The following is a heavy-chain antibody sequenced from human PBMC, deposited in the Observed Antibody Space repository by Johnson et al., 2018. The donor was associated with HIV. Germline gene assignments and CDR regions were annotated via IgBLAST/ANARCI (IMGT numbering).Heavy chain of an antibody. V-gene: IGHV3-7*05. CDR1: GFTFSAYW. CDR2: IRIDGGET. Sequence: VQLVESGGGLVQPGGSLRLSCVASGFTFSAYWMSWVRQAPGKGLEWVANIRIDGGETYYVDSVKGRFTISRDNSKNSVYRKMNSLRVEDTAVYKCAKYSGFALDIWGQGTMVTVSS. D-gene: IGHD2-15*01. CDR3: AKYSGFALDI. J-gene: IGHJ3*02.